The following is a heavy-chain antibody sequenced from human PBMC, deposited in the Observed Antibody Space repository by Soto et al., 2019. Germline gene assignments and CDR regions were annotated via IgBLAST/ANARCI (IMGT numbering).Heavy chain of an antibody. CDR1: GGTFSSYA. CDR2: IIPIFGTA. V-gene: IGHV1-69*01. CDR3: ARGSKKGPYNWFDP. Sequence: QVQLVQSGAEVKKPGSSVKVSCKASGGTFSSYAISWVRQAPGQGLEWMGGIIPIFGTANYAPKFQGRVTIIADESTSTAYMELSSLRSEDTAVYYCARGSKKGPYNWFDPWGQGTLVTVSS. J-gene: IGHJ5*02. D-gene: IGHD6-6*01.